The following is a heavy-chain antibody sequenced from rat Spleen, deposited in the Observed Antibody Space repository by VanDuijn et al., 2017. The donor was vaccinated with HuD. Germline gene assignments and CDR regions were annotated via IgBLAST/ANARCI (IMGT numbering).Heavy chain of an antibody. J-gene: IGHJ1*01. CDR1: GFTFSDYY. Sequence: EVQLVESDGGLVQPGRSLKLSCAASGFTFSDYYMAWVRQAPTKGLEWVATISYDGSSTYYRDSVKGRFTISRDNAKSTLYLQMDSLRSEDTATYYCARHQQLYGWYFDFWGPGTMVTVSS. V-gene: IGHV5-29*01. D-gene: IGHD1-2*01. CDR2: ISYDGSST. CDR3: ARHQQLYGWYFDF.